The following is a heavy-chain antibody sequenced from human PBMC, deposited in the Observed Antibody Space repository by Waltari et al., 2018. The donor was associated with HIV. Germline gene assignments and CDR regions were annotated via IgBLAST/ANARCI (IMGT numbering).Heavy chain of an antibody. Sequence: QVHLGESGGGVVKPGGSLGLSCTASGLTLRTYAFHWVRQVPGKGLDWVAGLSYEGTKKYYGDSVKGRFTVSRDNSKNTLYLQMTSLTTDDTAMFYCARSASGNYYQDPADTWGQGTLVSVFS. CDR2: LSYEGTKK. CDR3: ARSASGNYYQDPADT. J-gene: IGHJ5*02. CDR1: GLTLRTYA. V-gene: IGHV3-30*01. D-gene: IGHD3-10*01.